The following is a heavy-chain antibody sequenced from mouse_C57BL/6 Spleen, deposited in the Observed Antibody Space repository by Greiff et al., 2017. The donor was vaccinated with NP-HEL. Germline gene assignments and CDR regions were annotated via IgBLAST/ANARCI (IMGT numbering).Heavy chain of an antibody. CDR2: IYPRSGNT. CDR3: ARGDYGAAMDY. CDR1: GYTFTSYG. J-gene: IGHJ4*01. Sequence: LMESGAELARPGASVKLSCKASGYTFTSYGISWVKQRTGQGLEWIGEIYPRSGNTYYNEKFKGKATLTADKSSSTAYMELRSLTSEDSAVYFCARGDYGAAMDYWGQGTSVTVSS. V-gene: IGHV1-81*01. D-gene: IGHD1-1*01.